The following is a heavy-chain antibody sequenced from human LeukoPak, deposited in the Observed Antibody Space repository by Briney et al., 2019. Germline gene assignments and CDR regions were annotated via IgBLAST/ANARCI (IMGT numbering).Heavy chain of an antibody. J-gene: IGHJ4*02. CDR2: LYIGGNT. CDR3: ARGVDPLGVNTSAY. Sequence: GGSLTLSCAASGVIFITNDTSWVRQAPGKGLEWVSVLYIGGNTKYADSVQGRFTISRDNSKNTLYLEMNSLSPDDTAVYYCARGVDPLGVNTSAYWGQGTLVTVSS. D-gene: IGHD5-12*01. CDR1: GVIFITND. V-gene: IGHV3-53*01.